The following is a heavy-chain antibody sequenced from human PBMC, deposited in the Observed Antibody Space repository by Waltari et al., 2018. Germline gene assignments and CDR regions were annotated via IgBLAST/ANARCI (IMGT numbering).Heavy chain of an antibody. V-gene: IGHV2-5*01. CDR2: IYWNDDK. D-gene: IGHD3-3*01. CDR1: GFSLSTSAVG. CDR3: AHRKYDFWSGYYPFDY. J-gene: IGHJ4*02. Sequence: QITLKESGPTLVKPTQTLTLTCTFSGFSLSTSAVGVGWIRQPPGKALEWLALIYWNDDKRYSPSLKSRLTITKDTSKNQVVLTMTNMDPVDTATYYCAHRKYDFWSGYYPFDYWGQGTLVTVSS.